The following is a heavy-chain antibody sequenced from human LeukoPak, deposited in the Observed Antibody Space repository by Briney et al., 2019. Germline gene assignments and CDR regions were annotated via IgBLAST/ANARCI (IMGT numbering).Heavy chain of an antibody. CDR1: GFTVSSNY. D-gene: IGHD1-1*01. CDR2: IYSGGST. V-gene: IGHV3-66*01. CDR3: ERDYVSTTGTTGAFDI. Sequence: GGSLRLSCAASGFTVSSNYMSWVRQAPGKGLERVSVIYSGGSTYYADSVKGRFTISIDNSRNTLYLQMNSLRAKDTAVYYCERDYVSTTGTTGAFDIWGQGTMVTVSS. J-gene: IGHJ3*02.